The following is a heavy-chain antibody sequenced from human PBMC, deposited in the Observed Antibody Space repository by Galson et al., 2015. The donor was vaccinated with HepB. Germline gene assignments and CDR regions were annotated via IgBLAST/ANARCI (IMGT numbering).Heavy chain of an antibody. CDR1: GGSFSDYY. V-gene: IGHV4-34*01. J-gene: IGHJ2*01. D-gene: IGHD1-26*01. CDR3: ARGDGSYGDWYFDL. Sequence: SETLSLTCAVYGGSFSDYYWSWIRQPPGKGLEWIGEINHSGSTNYNPSLKSRVTISVDTPKNQFSLKLSSVTAADTAVYYCARGDGSYGDWYFDLWGRGTLVTVSS. CDR2: INHSGST.